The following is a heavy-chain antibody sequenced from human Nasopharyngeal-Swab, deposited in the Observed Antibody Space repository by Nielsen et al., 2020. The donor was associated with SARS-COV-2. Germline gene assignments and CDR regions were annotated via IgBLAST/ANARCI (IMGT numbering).Heavy chain of an antibody. Sequence: ASVKVSCKASGYTFTSYYMHWVRQAPGQGLEWMGLINPSGGSTSYAQKFQGRVTMTRDTSTSTVYMELSSLRSEDTAVYYCARDGPGYCSGGSCYLFDYWGQGTLVTVSS. J-gene: IGHJ4*02. D-gene: IGHD2-15*01. CDR2: INPSGGST. V-gene: IGHV1-46*01. CDR3: ARDGPGYCSGGSCYLFDY. CDR1: GYTFTSYY.